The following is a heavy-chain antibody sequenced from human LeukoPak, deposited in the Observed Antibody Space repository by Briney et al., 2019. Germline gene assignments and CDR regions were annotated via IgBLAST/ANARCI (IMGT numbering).Heavy chain of an antibody. D-gene: IGHD6-19*01. V-gene: IGHV4-31*03. CDR1: GGSISSGGYH. CDR3: ARHSSGWLDY. Sequence: PSETLSLTCTVSGGSISSGGYHWSWIRQHPGKGLEWIGYIYYSGSTYYNPSLKSRVTISVDTSKNQFSLKLSSVTAADTAVYYCARHSSGWLDYWGQGTLVTVSS. CDR2: IYYSGST. J-gene: IGHJ4*02.